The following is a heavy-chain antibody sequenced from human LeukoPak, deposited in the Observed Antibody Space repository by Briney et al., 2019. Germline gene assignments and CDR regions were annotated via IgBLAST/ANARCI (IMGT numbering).Heavy chain of an antibody. V-gene: IGHV4-61*02. CDR3: ARGVEYDILTGYYTTEHFDY. D-gene: IGHD3-9*01. Sequence: SETLSLTCTVSGGSISSGSYYWSWIRQPAGKGLEWIGRIYTSGSTNYNPSLKTRVTISVDTSKNQFSLKLSSVTAADTAVYYCARGVEYDILTGYYTTEHFDYWGQGTLVTVSS. J-gene: IGHJ4*02. CDR1: GGSISSGSYY. CDR2: IYTSGST.